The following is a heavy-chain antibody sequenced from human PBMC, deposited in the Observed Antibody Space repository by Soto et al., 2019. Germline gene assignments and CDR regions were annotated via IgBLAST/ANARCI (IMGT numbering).Heavy chain of an antibody. D-gene: IGHD2-15*01. CDR2: ISTADSSI. Sequence: QVQLVESGGGLVKPGGSLRLYCAASGFTFSDYYMTWIRQAPGKGLEWVSYISTADSSIYYADSVRGLFTISRDNAKKSLYLQMNSLRAGDTAVYYCARSRMPPDYWGQGTLVTVSS. CDR1: GFTFSDYY. V-gene: IGHV3-11*01. CDR3: ARSRMPPDY. J-gene: IGHJ4*02.